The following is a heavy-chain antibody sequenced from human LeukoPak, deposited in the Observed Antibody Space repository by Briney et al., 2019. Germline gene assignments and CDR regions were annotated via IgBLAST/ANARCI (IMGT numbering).Heavy chain of an antibody. D-gene: IGHD3-22*01. CDR3: ARGTYYYDSSGYYSKLFQH. V-gene: IGHV4-59*01. CDR2: NYYCWST. Sequence: SETLSLTCTVSGGPISSYYWSWIRQPPGKGLEWIGYNYYCWSTNYNPSLKSRVTISVATSKNQFSLKLSSVTAADTAVYYCARGTYYYDSSGYYSKLFQHWGQGTLVTVSS. J-gene: IGHJ1*01. CDR1: GGPISSYY.